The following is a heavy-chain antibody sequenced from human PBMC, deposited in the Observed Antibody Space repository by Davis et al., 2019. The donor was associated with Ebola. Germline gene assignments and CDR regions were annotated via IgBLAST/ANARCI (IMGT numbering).Heavy chain of an antibody. Sequence: GESLKISCAASGFTFSTYTMNWVRQAPGKGLEWVSTISKSGRDTNYADSVKGRLSVSRDNSKNPLYLQMNSLRAEETAVYYCAKEKTTVTTFWYFDLWGRGTLVTVSS. J-gene: IGHJ2*01. D-gene: IGHD4-17*01. V-gene: IGHV3-23*01. CDR3: AKEKTTVTTFWYFDL. CDR2: ISKSGRDT. CDR1: GFTFSTYT.